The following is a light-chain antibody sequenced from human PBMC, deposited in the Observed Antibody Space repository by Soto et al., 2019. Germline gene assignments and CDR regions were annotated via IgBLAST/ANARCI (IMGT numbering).Light chain of an antibody. CDR3: QHYQDYSWT. CDR2: KTS. CDR1: QSISSW. Sequence: DIHMTQSPSTLSASVGDRVTITCRASQSISSWLAWYQQKPGKAPKLLIYKTSSLETGVPSRFSGSGSGTEFTLTISSLQSDDCATYYCQHYQDYSWTFGQGTKVEVK. J-gene: IGKJ1*01. V-gene: IGKV1-5*03.